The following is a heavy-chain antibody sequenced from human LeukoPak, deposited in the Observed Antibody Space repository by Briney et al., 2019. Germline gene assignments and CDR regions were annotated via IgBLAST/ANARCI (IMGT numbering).Heavy chain of an antibody. CDR2: ISSSSSYI. J-gene: IGHJ6*03. Sequence: GGSLRLSCAASGFTFDDYGMSWVRQAPGKGLEWVSSISSSSSYIYYADSVKGRFTISRDNAKNSLYLQMNSLRAEDTAVYYCANLVGGNYYGSGSYTPNYYYYYMDVWGKGTTVTVSS. D-gene: IGHD3-10*01. V-gene: IGHV3-21*01. CDR1: GFTFDDYG. CDR3: ANLVGGNYYGSGSYTPNYYYYYMDV.